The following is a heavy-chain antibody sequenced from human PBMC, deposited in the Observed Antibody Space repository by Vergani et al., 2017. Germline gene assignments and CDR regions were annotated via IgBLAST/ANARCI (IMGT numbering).Heavy chain of an antibody. Sequence: QVPLQQWGAGLLKPSETLSLTCAVYGGSFSGYFWSWLRQPPGKGLGWVGEVNHSGSTIYNPSLKSRVTISVDTSKNQFSLKLSSVTAADTAVYYCAGGKLVPYYYYYGMDVWGQGTTVTVSS. CDR1: GGSFSGYF. V-gene: IGHV4-34*01. CDR3: AGGKLVPYYYYYGMDV. CDR2: VNHSGST. D-gene: IGHD6-13*01. J-gene: IGHJ6*02.